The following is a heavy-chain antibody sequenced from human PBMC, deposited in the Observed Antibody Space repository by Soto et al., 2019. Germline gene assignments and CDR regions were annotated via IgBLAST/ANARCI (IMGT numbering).Heavy chain of an antibody. J-gene: IGHJ4*02. Sequence: EVQLVESGGGLVQPGGSLRLSCAASGFTVSSYYMSWVRQAPGKGLEWVSVIYSAGSADFADSVKGRFTISRDNSKNTLYLQMSSLRAEDTAVYYCARVPSSSSHYFDYWGQGTLVTVSS. CDR1: GFTVSSYY. CDR3: ARVPSSSSHYFDY. V-gene: IGHV3-66*01. CDR2: IYSAGSA. D-gene: IGHD6-13*01.